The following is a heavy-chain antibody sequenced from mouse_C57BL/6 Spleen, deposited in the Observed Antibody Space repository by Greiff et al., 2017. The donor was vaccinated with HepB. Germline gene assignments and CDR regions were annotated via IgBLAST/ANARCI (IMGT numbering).Heavy chain of an antibody. V-gene: IGHV5-9-1*02. Sequence: EVMLVESGEGLVKPGGSLKLSCAASGFTFSSYAMSWVRQTPEKRLEWVAYISSGGDYIYYADTVKGRFTISRDNARNTLYLQMSSLKSEDTAMYYCTRDLTVLGDAMDYWGQGTSVTVSS. J-gene: IGHJ4*01. D-gene: IGHD1-1*01. CDR1: GFTFSSYA. CDR2: ISSGGDYI. CDR3: TRDLTVLGDAMDY.